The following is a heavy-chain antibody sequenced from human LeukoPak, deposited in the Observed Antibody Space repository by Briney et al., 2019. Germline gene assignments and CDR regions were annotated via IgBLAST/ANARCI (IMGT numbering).Heavy chain of an antibody. V-gene: IGHV1-18*01. D-gene: IGHD1-26*01. J-gene: IGHJ4*02. Sequence: GASVKVSCKASGYTFTSYGISWVRQAPGQGLEWMGWIGAYNGNTNYAQKLQGRVAMTTDTSTSTAYMELRSLRSDDTAVYYCARSKSGSYYATHDYWGQGTLVTVSS. CDR2: IGAYNGNT. CDR3: ARSKSGSYYATHDY. CDR1: GYTFTSYG.